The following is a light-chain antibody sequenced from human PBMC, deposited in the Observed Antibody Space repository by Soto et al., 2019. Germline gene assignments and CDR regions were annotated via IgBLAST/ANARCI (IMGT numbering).Light chain of an antibody. J-gene: IGKJ2*01. CDR3: QQSYSTPAT. V-gene: IGKV1-39*01. Sequence: DIQMTQSPSSLSASVGDRVNITCRASQSIRSYLNWYQQKPGKAPNLLIYAASSLQSGVPSRFSGSVSATDFTLTISSLQPEDVATYYCQQSYSTPATFGQGTKLEIK. CDR1: QSIRSY. CDR2: AAS.